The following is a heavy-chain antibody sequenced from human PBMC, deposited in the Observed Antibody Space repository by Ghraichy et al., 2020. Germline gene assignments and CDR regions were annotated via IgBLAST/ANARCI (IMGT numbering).Heavy chain of an antibody. J-gene: IGHJ4*02. CDR2: INKNGGRT. V-gene: IGHV3-64*01. Sequence: GGSLRLSCAASGFTFSDYAMHWVRQAPGKGLEFVSSINKNGGRTYYPSYVKGRFTISRDNSKDTLYLQLGSLRPEDMATYYCARESSYNSGNVDWWGQGTLVTVSS. CDR3: ARESSYNSGNVDW. CDR1: GFTFSDYA. D-gene: IGHD5-24*01.